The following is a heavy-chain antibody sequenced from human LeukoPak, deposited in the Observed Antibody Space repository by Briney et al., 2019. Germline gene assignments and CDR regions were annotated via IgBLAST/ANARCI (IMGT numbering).Heavy chain of an antibody. CDR3: ARDRTRDGYNQGRVFDY. D-gene: IGHD5-24*01. J-gene: IGHJ4*02. V-gene: IGHV3-30-3*01. CDR2: ISYDGSNK. CDR1: RFTFSNYA. Sequence: PGGCLRLSCAASRFTFSNYAMQWVRQAPGKGLEWVAVISYDGSNKYYADSVKGRFTISRDISKNTLYLQMNSLRAEDTAVYYCARDRTRDGYNQGRVFDYWGQGTLVTVSS.